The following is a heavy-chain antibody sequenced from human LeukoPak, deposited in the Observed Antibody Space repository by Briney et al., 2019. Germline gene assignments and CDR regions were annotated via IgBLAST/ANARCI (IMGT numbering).Heavy chain of an antibody. CDR3: AKDLPGGYDYFDY. V-gene: IGHV3-23*01. D-gene: IGHD5-12*01. CDR2: ISYRARNK. J-gene: IGHJ4*02. Sequence: GVSLTLSCATSRFTFSSYTMNWVRQTTGKGLEWVSTISYRARNKHYENSVNGRFTISRDNTKNTLYLQMNRLRAEETAVYYCAKDLPGGYDYFDYWGQGTLVTVSS. CDR1: RFTFSSYT.